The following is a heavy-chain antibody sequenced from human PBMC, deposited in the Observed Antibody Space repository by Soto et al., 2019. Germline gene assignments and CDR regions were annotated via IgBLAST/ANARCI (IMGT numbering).Heavy chain of an antibody. CDR1: GDTFSSYA. J-gene: IGHJ6*02. CDR2: VIPIFGTA. V-gene: IGHV1-69*06. Sequence: ASVKVSCKASGDTFSSYAISWVRQAPGQGLEWMGGVIPIFGTANYAQKFQGRVTITADKSTSTAYMELSSLRSEDTAVYYCARDADTAMVTSSFYYYGMDVWGQGTTVTVSS. CDR3: ARDADTAMVTSSFYYYGMDV. D-gene: IGHD5-18*01.